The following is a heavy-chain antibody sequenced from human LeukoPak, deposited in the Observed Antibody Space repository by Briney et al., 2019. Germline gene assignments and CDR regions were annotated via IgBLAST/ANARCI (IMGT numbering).Heavy chain of an antibody. CDR3: ARTQSCGGGSCYSFDY. Sequence: PGGSLRLSCVDSALSVGSNFMSWVRQAPGKGLEWVSSISSSSSYIYYADSVKGRFTISRDNAKNSLYLQMNSLRAEDTAVYYCARTQSCGGGSCYSFDYWGQGTLVTVSS. CDR1: ALSVGSNF. J-gene: IGHJ4*02. V-gene: IGHV3-21*01. CDR2: ISSSSSYI. D-gene: IGHD2-15*01.